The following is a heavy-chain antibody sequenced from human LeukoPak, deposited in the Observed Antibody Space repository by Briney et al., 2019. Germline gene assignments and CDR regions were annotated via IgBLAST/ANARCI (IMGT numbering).Heavy chain of an antibody. CDR3: ASLTIFGVVNAFDI. J-gene: IGHJ3*02. CDR2: IYHSGST. Sequence: PSQTLSLTCTVSGGSISSGGYYWSWIRQPPGKGLEWIGYIYHSGSTYYNPSLKSRVTISVDRSKNQFSLKLSSVTAADTAVYYCASLTIFGVVNAFDIWGQGTMVTVSS. D-gene: IGHD3-3*01. V-gene: IGHV4-30-2*01. CDR1: GGSISSGGYY.